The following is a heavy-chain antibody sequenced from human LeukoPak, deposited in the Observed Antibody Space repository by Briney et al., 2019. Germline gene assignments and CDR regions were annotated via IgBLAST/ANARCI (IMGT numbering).Heavy chain of an antibody. CDR2: ISSSGSTI. Sequence: PGGSLRLSCAASGFTFSSYEMNWVRQAPGKGLEWVSYISSSGSTIYYADSVKGRFTISGDNAKNSLYLQMNSLRAEDTAVYYCAHVKDYYDSSSVDIWGQGTMVTVSS. J-gene: IGHJ3*02. CDR3: AHVKDYYDSSSVDI. V-gene: IGHV3-48*03. D-gene: IGHD3-22*01. CDR1: GFTFSSYE.